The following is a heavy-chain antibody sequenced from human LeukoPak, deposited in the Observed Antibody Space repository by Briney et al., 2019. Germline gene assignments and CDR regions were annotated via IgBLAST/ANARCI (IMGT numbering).Heavy chain of an antibody. Sequence: GGSLRLSCAASGFTFSSYGMHWVRQAPGKGLEWVAVIWYDGSNKYYADSVKGRFTISRDNSKNTLYLQMNSLRAEDTAVYYCARDTGNYYGKGTRTPDYYFDYWGQGTLVTVSS. CDR3: ARDTGNYYGKGTRTPDYYFDY. CDR1: GFTFSSYG. CDR2: IWYDGSNK. D-gene: IGHD3-10*01. V-gene: IGHV3-33*01. J-gene: IGHJ4*02.